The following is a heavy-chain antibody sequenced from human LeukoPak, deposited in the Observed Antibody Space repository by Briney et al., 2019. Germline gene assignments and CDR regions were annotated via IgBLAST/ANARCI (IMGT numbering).Heavy chain of an antibody. CDR2: IRGNGGGT. D-gene: IGHD3-10*01. Sequence: GGSLRLSCAASGFTFRSYAMSWVRQAPGKGLEWVAVIRGNGGGTYYADSVKGRFTISRDNSKNSLYLQMNSLRAEDTAVYYCGLEGSGSYSYFDYWGQGTLVTVSS. CDR3: GLEGSGSYSYFDY. J-gene: IGHJ4*02. CDR1: GFTFRSYA. V-gene: IGHV3-23*01.